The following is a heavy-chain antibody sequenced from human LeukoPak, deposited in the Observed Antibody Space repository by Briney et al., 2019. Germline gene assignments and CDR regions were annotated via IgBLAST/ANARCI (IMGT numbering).Heavy chain of an antibody. Sequence: ASVKVSCKASGYTFTRYYIHWVRQAPGQGLEWMAIINPSGGSTSYAQKFQGRVTMTRDMSTSTVYMELSSLRSEDTAVYYCATGGHVRVYDSSAYYGHYWAQGTLVTVSS. D-gene: IGHD3-22*01. CDR3: ATGGHVRVYDSSAYYGHY. V-gene: IGHV1-46*01. CDR1: GYTFTRYY. J-gene: IGHJ4*02. CDR2: INPSGGST.